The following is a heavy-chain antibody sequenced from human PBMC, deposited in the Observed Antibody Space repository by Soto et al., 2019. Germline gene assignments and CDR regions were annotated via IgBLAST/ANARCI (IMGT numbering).Heavy chain of an antibody. CDR1: GYTFTSYG. J-gene: IGHJ4*02. V-gene: IGHV1-18*04. Sequence: GASVKVSCKASGYTFTSYGISWVRQAPGQGLEWMGWISAYNGNTNYAQKLQGRVTMTTDTSTSTAYMELRSLRSDDTAVYYCARDYDYVWGSYRYFDYRGQGTLVTVSS. CDR2: ISAYNGNT. D-gene: IGHD3-16*02. CDR3: ARDYDYVWGSYRYFDY.